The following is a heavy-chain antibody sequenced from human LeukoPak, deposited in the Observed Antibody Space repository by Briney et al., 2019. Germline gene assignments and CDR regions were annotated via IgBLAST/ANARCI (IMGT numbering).Heavy chain of an antibody. CDR1: GYTFTSYD. V-gene: IGHV1-8*01. CDR2: MNPNSGNT. Sequence: ASVKVSCKASGYTFTSYDINWVRQATGQGLEWMGWMNPNSGNTGYAEKFQGRVLMTRNTSITTAYMELSSLRSEDTAVYYCARDEGSRSLRYWGQGTLVTVSS. J-gene: IGHJ4*02. CDR3: ARDEGSRSLRY. D-gene: IGHD1-26*01.